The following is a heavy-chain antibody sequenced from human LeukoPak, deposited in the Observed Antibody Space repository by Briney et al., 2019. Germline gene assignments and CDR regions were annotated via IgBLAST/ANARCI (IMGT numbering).Heavy chain of an antibody. V-gene: IGHV3-48*03. CDR1: GFTFSSYE. Sequence: GGSLRLSCAASGFTFSSYEMNWVRQAPGKGLERVSYISSSGSTIYYADSVKGRFTISRDNAKNSLYLQMNGLRAEDTAVYYCARSRLQLCSYWGQGTLVTVSS. CDR2: ISSSGSTI. CDR3: ARSRLQLCSY. D-gene: IGHD5-24*01. J-gene: IGHJ4*02.